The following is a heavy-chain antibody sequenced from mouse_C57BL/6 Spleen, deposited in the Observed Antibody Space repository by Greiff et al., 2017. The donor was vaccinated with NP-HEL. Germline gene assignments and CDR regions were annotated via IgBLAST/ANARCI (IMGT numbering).Heavy chain of an antibody. CDR2: INPSTGGT. V-gene: IGHV1-42*01. CDR1: GYSFTGYY. D-gene: IGHD2-5*01. J-gene: IGHJ3*01. CDR3: AISNLFAY. Sequence: VQLQQSGPELVKPGASVKISCKASGYSFTGYYMNWVKQSPEKSLEWIGEINPSTGGTTYNQKFKAKATLTVDKSSSTAYMQLKSLTSEDSAVYYCAISNLFAYWGQGTLVTVSA.